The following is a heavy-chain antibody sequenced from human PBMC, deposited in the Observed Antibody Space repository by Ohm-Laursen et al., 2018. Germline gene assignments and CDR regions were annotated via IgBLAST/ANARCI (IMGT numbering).Heavy chain of an antibody. CDR1: GYTFTSYG. J-gene: IGHJ5*02. CDR3: ARGWHSAIDP. V-gene: IGHV1-18*01. D-gene: IGHD5-24*01. CDR2: INPYDGDT. Sequence: ASVKVSCKASGYTFTSYGISWVRQAPGQGLEWMGWINPYDGDTKYAQKLQGRVTVTTDTSTSTAYMELRSLRSDDTAVYYCARGWHSAIDPWGQGTLVTVSS.